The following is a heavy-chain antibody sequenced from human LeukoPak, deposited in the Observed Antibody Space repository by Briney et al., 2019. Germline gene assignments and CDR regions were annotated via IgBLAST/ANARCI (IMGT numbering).Heavy chain of an antibody. CDR3: ATDRFDP. CDR2: VDPEDGET. CDR1: GYTFTDYY. Sequence: ASVKVSCKVSGYTFTDYYMHWVQQAPGKGLEWMGLVDPEDGETIYAEKFQGRVTITADTSTDTAYKELSSLRSEDTAMYYCATDRFDPWGQGTLVTVSS. V-gene: IGHV1-69-2*01. J-gene: IGHJ5*02.